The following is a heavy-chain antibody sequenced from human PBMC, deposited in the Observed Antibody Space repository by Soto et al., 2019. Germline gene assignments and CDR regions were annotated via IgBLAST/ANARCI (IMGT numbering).Heavy chain of an antibody. J-gene: IGHJ4*02. CDR2: IYYSGST. Sequence: PSETLSLTCTVSGGSISSGDYYWSWIRQPPGKGLEWIGYIYYSGSTYYNPSLKSRVTISVDTSKNQFSLKLSSVTAADTAVYYCARDLSSGSHYFDYWGQGTLVTVSS. CDR1: GGSISSGDYY. V-gene: IGHV4-30-4*01. D-gene: IGHD6-19*01. CDR3: ARDLSSGSHYFDY.